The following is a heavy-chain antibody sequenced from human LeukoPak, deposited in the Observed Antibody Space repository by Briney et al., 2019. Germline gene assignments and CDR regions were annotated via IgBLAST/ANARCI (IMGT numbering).Heavy chain of an antibody. CDR2: ISSSSSYI. J-gene: IGHJ5*02. D-gene: IGHD2-2*02. Sequence: GGSLRLSCATSGFTFTIAWMSWVRQAPGKGLEWVSSISSSSSYIYYADSVKGRFTISRDNAKNSLYLQMNSLRAEDTAVYYCARVNTPRWFDPWGQGTLVTVSS. CDR1: GFTFTIAW. CDR3: ARVNTPRWFDP. V-gene: IGHV3-21*01.